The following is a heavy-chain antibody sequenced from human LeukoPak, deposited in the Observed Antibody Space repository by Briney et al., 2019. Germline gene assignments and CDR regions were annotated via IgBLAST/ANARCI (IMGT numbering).Heavy chain of an antibody. J-gene: IGHJ4*02. CDR1: GFTFSSYG. CDR3: ARDSAVRNYFDY. D-gene: IGHD3-10*01. Sequence: GGSLRLSCAASGFTFSSYGMHWVRQAPGKGLEWVAVIWYDGSNKYYADSVKGRFTISRDNSKNTLYLQMNSLRAEDTAVYYCARDSAVRNYFDYWGQGTLVTVSS. V-gene: IGHV3-33*01. CDR2: IWYDGSNK.